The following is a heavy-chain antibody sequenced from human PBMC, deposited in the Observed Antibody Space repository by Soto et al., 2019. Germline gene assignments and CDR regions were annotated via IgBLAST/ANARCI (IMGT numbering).Heavy chain of an antibody. Sequence: GGSLRLSCAASGFTFSSYGMHWVRQAPGKGLEWVAVIWYDGSNKYYADSVKGRFTISRDNSKNTLYLQMNSLRAEDTAVYYCARESRQLVFDYWGQGTLVTVSS. V-gene: IGHV3-33*01. CDR2: IWYDGSNK. J-gene: IGHJ4*02. CDR1: GFTFSSYG. CDR3: ARESRQLVFDY. D-gene: IGHD6-6*01.